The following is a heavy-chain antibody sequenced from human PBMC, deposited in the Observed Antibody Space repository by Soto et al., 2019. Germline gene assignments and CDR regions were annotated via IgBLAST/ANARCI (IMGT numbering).Heavy chain of an antibody. Sequence: GGSHRLSSTSSGLTCIGSAMHWVRQATGKGLEWVGRIRSKANSYATAYAASGKGRFTISRDDSKNTAYLQMNSLKTEDTAVYYCTILIGSPRGCWGQGTLVPVSS. CDR3: TILIGSPRGC. D-gene: IGHD3-10*01. J-gene: IGHJ4*02. V-gene: IGHV3-73*01. CDR2: IRSKANSYAT. CDR1: GLTCIGSA.